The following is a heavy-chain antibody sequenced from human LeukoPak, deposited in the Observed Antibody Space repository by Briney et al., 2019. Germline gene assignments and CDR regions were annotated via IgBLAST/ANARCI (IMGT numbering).Heavy chain of an antibody. Sequence: GGSLRLSCAASGFTFSSYAMSWVRQAPGKGLEWVSAISGSGGSTYYADSVKGRFTISRDNSKNTLYLQMNSLRAEDTAVYYCAKLAYYYDSSGPAGFDYWGQGTLVTVSS. CDR3: AKLAYYYDSSGPAGFDY. V-gene: IGHV3-23*01. CDR2: ISGSGGST. D-gene: IGHD3-22*01. J-gene: IGHJ4*02. CDR1: GFTFSSYA.